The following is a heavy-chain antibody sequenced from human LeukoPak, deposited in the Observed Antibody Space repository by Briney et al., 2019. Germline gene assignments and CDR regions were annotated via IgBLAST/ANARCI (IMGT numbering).Heavy chain of an antibody. CDR3: ARDAALLSAAGTGASVAY. D-gene: IGHD6-13*01. V-gene: IGHV3-30-3*01. J-gene: IGHJ4*02. Sequence: GGSLRLSGAASGFTFSSYAFPWFRQSPGEALEWVAVFSYDGINKYYADSLKGRFTTSRDNARNPLFLQMSSLRAADTAVYYCARDAALLSAAGTGASVAYWGQGTLVTVSS. CDR1: GFTFSSYA. CDR2: FSYDGINK.